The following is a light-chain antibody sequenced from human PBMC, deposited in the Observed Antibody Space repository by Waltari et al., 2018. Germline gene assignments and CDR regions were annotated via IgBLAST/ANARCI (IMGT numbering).Light chain of an antibody. J-gene: IGKJ4*01. CDR2: GAS. Sequence: NVLTQSPVTLSLSPGERATLSCRATQSVSNNYLAWFQQQPGQAPRLLIYGASSRATGIPDRFSGSGSGTDFTLTISRLEPEDSAVYFCHLYGSARTFGGGTKVEIK. CDR3: HLYGSART. V-gene: IGKV3-20*01. CDR1: QSVSNNY.